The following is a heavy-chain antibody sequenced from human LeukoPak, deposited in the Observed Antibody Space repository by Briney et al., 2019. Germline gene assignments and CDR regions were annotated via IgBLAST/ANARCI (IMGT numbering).Heavy chain of an antibody. J-gene: IGHJ4*02. CDR3: ARKVRGIAARTAFDY. Sequence: SETLSLTCAVYGGSFSGYYWSWIRQPPGKGREGIGEINHSGSTNYNPSLKSRVTISVDTSKNQFSLKLSSVTAADTAVYYCARKVRGIAARTAFDYWGQGTLVTVSS. CDR2: INHSGST. CDR1: GGSFSGYY. V-gene: IGHV4-34*01. D-gene: IGHD6-6*01.